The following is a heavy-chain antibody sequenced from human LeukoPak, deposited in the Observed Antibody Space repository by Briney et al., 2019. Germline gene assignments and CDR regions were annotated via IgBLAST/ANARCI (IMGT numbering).Heavy chain of an antibody. CDR2: IIPIFGTA. Sequence: ASVKVSCTASGGTFSSYAISWVRQAPGQGLEWMGGIIPIFGTANYAQKFQGRVTITTDESTSTAYMELSSLRSEDTAVYYCARGPTRGYSGYESDWGQGTLVTVSS. CDR3: ARGPTRGYSGYESD. CDR1: GGTFSSYA. J-gene: IGHJ4*02. V-gene: IGHV1-69*05. D-gene: IGHD5-12*01.